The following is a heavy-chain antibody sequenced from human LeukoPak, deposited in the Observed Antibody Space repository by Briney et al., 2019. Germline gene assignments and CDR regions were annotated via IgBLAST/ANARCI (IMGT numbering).Heavy chain of an antibody. Sequence: GRSLRLSCAASGFTFSSYGMHWVRQAPGKGLEWVAVISYDGSNKYYAGSVKGRFTISRDNSKNTLYLQMNSLRAEDTAVYYCAKEQNYYDSSGYFPGWGQGTLVTVSS. CDR3: AKEQNYYDSSGYFPG. CDR1: GFTFSSYG. J-gene: IGHJ4*02. D-gene: IGHD3-22*01. V-gene: IGHV3-30*18. CDR2: ISYDGSNK.